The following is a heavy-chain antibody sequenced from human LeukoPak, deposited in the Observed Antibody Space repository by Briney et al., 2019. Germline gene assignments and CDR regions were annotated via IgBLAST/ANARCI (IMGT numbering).Heavy chain of an antibody. CDR3: ARHNYDFWSGYSIDY. J-gene: IGHJ4*02. V-gene: IGHV4-38-2*01. D-gene: IGHD3-3*01. CDR1: GYSISSGYY. Sequence: SETLSLTCAVSGYSISSGYYWGGTRQPPGKGLEWIGRIYESGSTYYNPSLKSRVTISVDTSKNQFFLKLSSVTAADTAVYYCARHNYDFWSGYSIDYWGQGTLVTVSS. CDR2: IYESGST.